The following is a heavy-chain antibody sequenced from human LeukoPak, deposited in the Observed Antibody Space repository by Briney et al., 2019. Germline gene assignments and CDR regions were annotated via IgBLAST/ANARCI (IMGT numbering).Heavy chain of an antibody. CDR1: GYTFTSYD. J-gene: IGHJ4*02. V-gene: IGHV1-8*01. CDR2: MTPNSGNT. CDR3: ARDPGSGYEEHFDY. Sequence: ASVKVSCKASGYTFTSYDINWVRQATGRGLEWMGSMTPNSGNTAYAQKFQGRVTMTRTTSISTAYMELSSLRSEDTAVYYCARDPGSGYEEHFDYWGQGTLVTVSS. D-gene: IGHD5-12*01.